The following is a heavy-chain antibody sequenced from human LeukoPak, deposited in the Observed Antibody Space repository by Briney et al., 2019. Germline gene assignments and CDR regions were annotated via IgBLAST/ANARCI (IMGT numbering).Heavy chain of an antibody. J-gene: IGHJ4*02. CDR3: AREDVEMATGYFGY. Sequence: GASVKVSCKASGYTFTSYGISWVRQAPGRGLEWMGWISAYNGNTNYAQKLQGRVTMTTDTSTSTAYMELRSLRSDDTAVYYCAREDVEMATGYFGYWGQGTLVTVSS. V-gene: IGHV1-18*01. CDR2: ISAYNGNT. CDR1: GYTFTSYG. D-gene: IGHD5-24*01.